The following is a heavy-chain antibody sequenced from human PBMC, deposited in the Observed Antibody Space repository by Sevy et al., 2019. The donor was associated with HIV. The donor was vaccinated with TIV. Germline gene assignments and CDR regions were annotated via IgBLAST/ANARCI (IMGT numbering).Heavy chain of an antibody. J-gene: IGHJ4*02. V-gene: IGHV4-4*07. D-gene: IGHD3-22*01. CDR2: IYTSGST. Sequence: SETLSLTCTVSGGSISSYYRSWIRQPAGEGLEWIGRIYTSGSTNYNPSLKSRVTMSVDTSKNQFSLKLSSVTAADTAVYYCARGGYYPQDDFDYWGQGTLVTVSS. CDR3: ARGGYYPQDDFDY. CDR1: GGSISSYY.